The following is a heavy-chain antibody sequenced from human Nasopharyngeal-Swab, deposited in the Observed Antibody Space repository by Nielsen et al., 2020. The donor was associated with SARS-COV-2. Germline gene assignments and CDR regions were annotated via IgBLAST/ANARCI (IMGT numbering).Heavy chain of an antibody. J-gene: IGHJ3*02. CDR2: INPSGGST. CDR3: ARDGSSGGATSAFDI. V-gene: IGHV1-46*01. D-gene: IGHD1-26*01. CDR1: GGTFTSYY. Sequence: ASVKVSCKASGGTFTSYYMHWVRQAPGQGLEWMGIINPSGGSTSYAQKLQGRVTMTRDTSTSTVYMELSSLRSEDTAVYYCARDGSSGGATSAFDIWGQGTMVTVSS.